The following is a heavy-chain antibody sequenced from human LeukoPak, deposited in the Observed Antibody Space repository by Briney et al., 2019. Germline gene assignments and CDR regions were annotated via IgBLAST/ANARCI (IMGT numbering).Heavy chain of an antibody. D-gene: IGHD5-24*01. J-gene: IGHJ4*02. CDR2: VYYSGST. CDR1: GGSISSGGYY. V-gene: IGHV4-31*03. CDR3: ARGAVEMATIGILDY. Sequence: PSQTLSLTCTASGGSISSGGYYWSWIRQHPGKGLEWIGYVYYSGSTYYNPSLKSRVTISVDTSKNQFSLKLSSVTAADTAVYYCARGAVEMATIGILDYWGQGTLVTVSS.